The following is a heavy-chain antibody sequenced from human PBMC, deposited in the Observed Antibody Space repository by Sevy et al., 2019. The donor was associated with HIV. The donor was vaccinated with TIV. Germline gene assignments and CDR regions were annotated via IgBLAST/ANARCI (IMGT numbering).Heavy chain of an antibody. V-gene: IGHV3-15*01. CDR3: TTDREYGDYKGGFDN. D-gene: IGHD4-17*01. J-gene: IGHJ4*02. Sequence: GGSLRLSCAVSGFTFTNAWMGWVRQAPGKGLEWVGRIRSNTDGGTTDYAAPLKGRFTISRDDSKNTLYLQMNILKSADTAVYYCTTDREYGDYKGGFDNWGQGTLVTVSS. CDR1: GFTFTNAW. CDR2: IRSNTDGGTT.